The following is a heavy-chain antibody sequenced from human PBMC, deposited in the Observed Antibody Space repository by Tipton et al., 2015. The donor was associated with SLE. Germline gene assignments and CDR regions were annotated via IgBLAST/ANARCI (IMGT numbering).Heavy chain of an antibody. CDR3: ARRHFDTSGYYRGAFDI. CDR1: GDSIGTYY. D-gene: IGHD3-22*01. Sequence: LRLSCTVSGDSIGTYYWNWIRQSPGKGLEWIGRIYYSGSSYYNPSLKSRVTISVDTSKNQFSLKLSSVTAADTAVYYCARRHFDTSGYYRGAFDIWGQGKMVTVSS. V-gene: IGHV4-59*12. CDR2: IYYSGSS. J-gene: IGHJ3*02.